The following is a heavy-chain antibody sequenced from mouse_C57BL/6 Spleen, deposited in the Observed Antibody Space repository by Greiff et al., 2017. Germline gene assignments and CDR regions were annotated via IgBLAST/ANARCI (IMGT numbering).Heavy chain of an antibody. CDR1: GYTFTDYN. D-gene: IGHD2-14*01. CDR3: ARMGYPAGFAY. Sequence: EVQLVESGPELVKPGASVKIPCKASGYTFTDYNMDWVKQSHGKSLEWIGDINPNNGGTIYNQKFKGKATLTVDKSSSTAYMELRSLTSEDTAVYYCARMGYPAGFAYWGQGTLVTVAA. J-gene: IGHJ3*01. CDR2: INPNNGGT. V-gene: IGHV1-18*01.